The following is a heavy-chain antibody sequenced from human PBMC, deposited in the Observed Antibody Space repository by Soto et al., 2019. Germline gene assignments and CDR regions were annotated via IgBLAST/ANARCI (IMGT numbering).Heavy chain of an antibody. D-gene: IGHD3-16*01. CDR2: TSYDGSNT. Sequence: QVHLVESGGGVVQPGTSLRLSCVGSGFTFRSYVIHWVRQAPGKGLEWVALTSYDGSNTFYGDSVKGRFTISRDNSRNTVELQMDSLRLADTALYYCARWGTTGGLDVWGQGTLVSVSS. J-gene: IGHJ4*02. CDR3: ARWGTTGGLDV. CDR1: GFTFRSYV. V-gene: IGHV3-33*05.